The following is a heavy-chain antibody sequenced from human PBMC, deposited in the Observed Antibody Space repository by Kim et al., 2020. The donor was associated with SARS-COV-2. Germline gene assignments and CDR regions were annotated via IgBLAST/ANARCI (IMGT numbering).Heavy chain of an antibody. V-gene: IGHV4-34*01. Sequence: SETLSLTCAVYGGSFSGYYWSWIRQPPGKGLEWIGEINHSGSTNYNPSLKSRVTISVDTSKNQFSLKLSSVTAADTAVYYCARGREGFGKWIQLWMFDYWGQGTLVTVSS. CDR2: INHSGST. CDR3: ARGREGFGKWIQLWMFDY. CDR1: GGSFSGYY. J-gene: IGHJ4*02. D-gene: IGHD5-18*01.